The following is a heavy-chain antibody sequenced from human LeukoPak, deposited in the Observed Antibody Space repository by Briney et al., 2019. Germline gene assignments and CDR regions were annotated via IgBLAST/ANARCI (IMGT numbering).Heavy chain of an antibody. CDR2: IYYSGST. CDR1: GGSISSYY. D-gene: IGHD3-22*01. Sequence: SETLSLTCTVSGGSISSYYWSWIRQPPGKGLEWIGYIYYSGSTNYNPSLKSRVTISVDTSKNQFSLKLSSVTAAGTAVYYCAREANYYDSSGKYQTDAFDIWGQGTMVTVSS. J-gene: IGHJ3*02. CDR3: AREANYYDSSGKYQTDAFDI. V-gene: IGHV4-59*01.